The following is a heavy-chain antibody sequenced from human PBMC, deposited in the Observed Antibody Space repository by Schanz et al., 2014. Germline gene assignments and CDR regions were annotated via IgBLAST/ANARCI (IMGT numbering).Heavy chain of an antibody. Sequence: QVQLVQSGAEVKKPGASVKVSCEASGYTFTSYYIHWFRQAPGQRLECMGLINPSDGNTNYAQKFRGTVTITRDTSTSTVYRELSGLRSEDTAVYFCARGPSTEAFDIWGQGTMVTVSS. CDR1: GYTFTSYY. CDR2: INPSDGNT. J-gene: IGHJ3*02. V-gene: IGHV1-46*03. CDR3: ARGPSTEAFDI.